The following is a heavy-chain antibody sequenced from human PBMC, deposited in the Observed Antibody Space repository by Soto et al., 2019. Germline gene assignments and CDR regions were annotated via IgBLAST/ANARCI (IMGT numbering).Heavy chain of an antibody. Sequence: GGSLRLSCAASGFICTSYDMSWVRQAPGQGPEWVSTILVDGRTFYVDSVKGRFTISRDSSQNTVYLQMNSLTAGDTALYYCAKATATGGGAFDICGQGTMVTVSS. CDR1: GFICTSYD. V-gene: IGHV3-23*01. J-gene: IGHJ3*02. D-gene: IGHD2-8*02. CDR3: AKATATGGGAFDI. CDR2: ILVDGRT.